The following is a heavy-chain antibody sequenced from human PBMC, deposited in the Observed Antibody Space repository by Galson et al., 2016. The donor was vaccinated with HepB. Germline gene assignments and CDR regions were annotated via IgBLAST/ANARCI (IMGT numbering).Heavy chain of an antibody. CDR2: ITGGGFT. J-gene: IGHJ4*02. D-gene: IGHD1-14*01. CDR3: AKTGTPGTPGRVGHFAY. V-gene: IGHV3-23*01. Sequence: SLRLSCAASGFTFSSYAMSWVRQAPGKGLEWVSLITGGGFTYYADSVKGRFTISRDFSKDTLYLQMSRLKAGDTAVYYCAKTGTPGTPGRVGHFAYWGQGTLVTVSS. CDR1: GFTFSSYA.